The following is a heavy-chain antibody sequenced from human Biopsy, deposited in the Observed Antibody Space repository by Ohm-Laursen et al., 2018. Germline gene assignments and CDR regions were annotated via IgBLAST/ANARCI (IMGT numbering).Heavy chain of an antibody. V-gene: IGHV4-59*01. CDR2: VYYTGST. D-gene: IGHD3-22*01. CDR1: GDSISSYY. CDR3: ARDRGYYSDRTVPGYFDL. J-gene: IGHJ2*01. Sequence: SETLSLTRTVSGDSISSYYWSWIRQPPGKGLEWIGYVYYTGSTDYNPSLQSRVTIWVDTSKNHFSLRLRSVTPADTAIYYCARDRGYYSDRTVPGYFDLWGRGTLVTVSS.